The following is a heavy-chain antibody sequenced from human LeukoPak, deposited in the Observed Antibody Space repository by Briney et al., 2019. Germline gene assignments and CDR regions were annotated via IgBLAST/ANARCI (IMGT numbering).Heavy chain of an antibody. CDR1: GGSISSYY. V-gene: IGHV4-59*01. D-gene: IGHD1/OR15-1a*01. CDR3: ARGTRGGRRDFDY. J-gene: IGHJ4*02. CDR2: IYYSGST. Sequence: SETLSLTCTVSGGSISSYYWSWIRQPPGKGLEWIGYIYYSGSTNYNPSLKSRVTISVDTSKNQFSLKLSSVTAADTAVYYCARGTRGGRRDFDYWGQGTLVTVSS.